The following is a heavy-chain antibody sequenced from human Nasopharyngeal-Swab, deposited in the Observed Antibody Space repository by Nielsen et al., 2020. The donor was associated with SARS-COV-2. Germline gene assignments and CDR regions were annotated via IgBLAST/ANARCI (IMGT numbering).Heavy chain of an antibody. V-gene: IGHV4-39*02. CDR2: IYYSGST. CDR3: ARDNIVVVPAASTYYYYYMDV. Sequence: SETLSLTCTVSGGSISSSSYYWGWIRQPPGKGLEWIGSIYYSGSTYYNPSLKSRVTISVDTSKNQFSLKLSSVTAADTAVYYCARDNIVVVPAASTYYYYYMDVWGKGTTVTVSS. D-gene: IGHD2-2*01. CDR1: GGSISSSSYY. J-gene: IGHJ6*03.